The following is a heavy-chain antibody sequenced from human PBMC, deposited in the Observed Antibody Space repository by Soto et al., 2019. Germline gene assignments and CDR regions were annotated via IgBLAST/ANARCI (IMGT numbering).Heavy chain of an antibody. J-gene: IGHJ4*02. V-gene: IGHV3-23*01. CDR2: ISGSGVST. D-gene: IGHD4-17*01. CDR1: GFTFISYA. Sequence: EVQLLESGGGLVQPGGSLRLSCAASGFTFISYAMSWVRQAPGKVLEWDSAISGSGVSTYYADSVKGRFTSSRDNSKNTLYLQMNSLRAEDTAVYYCEKTASGGDYPHYWGQETLVTVCS. CDR3: EKTASGGDYPHY.